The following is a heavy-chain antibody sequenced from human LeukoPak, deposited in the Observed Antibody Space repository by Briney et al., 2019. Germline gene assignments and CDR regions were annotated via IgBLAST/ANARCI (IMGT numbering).Heavy chain of an antibody. J-gene: IGHJ4*02. CDR1: GFTFSSYS. CDR3: ARDAQQLVTPFDY. V-gene: IGHV3-48*01. CDR2: ISSSSSTI. D-gene: IGHD6-13*01. Sequence: GGSLRLSCAASGFTFSSYSMNWVRQAPGKGLEWVSYISSSSSTIYYADSVKGRFTISRGNAKNSLYLLMNSLRAEDTAVYYCARDAQQLVTPFDYWGQGTLVTVSS.